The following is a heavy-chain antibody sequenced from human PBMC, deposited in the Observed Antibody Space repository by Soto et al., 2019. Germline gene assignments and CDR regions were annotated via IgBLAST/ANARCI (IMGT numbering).Heavy chain of an antibody. CDR2: IYYSGST. CDR1: GGSVSSGSYY. V-gene: IGHV4-61*01. J-gene: IGHJ4*02. D-gene: IGHD5-12*01. CDR3: AGEMATIRVFDY. Sequence: PSETLSLTCTVSGGSVSSGSYYWSWIRQPPGKGLEWIGYIYYSGSTNYNPSLKSRVTISVDTSKNQFSLKLSSVTAADTAVYYCAGEMATIRVFDYWGQGTLVTVSS.